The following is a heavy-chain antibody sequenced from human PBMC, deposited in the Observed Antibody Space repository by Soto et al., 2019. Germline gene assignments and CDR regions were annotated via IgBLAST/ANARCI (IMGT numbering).Heavy chain of an antibody. V-gene: IGHV4-34*01. D-gene: IGHD2-2*01. Sequence: WETLSLTCAVYGGSFSGYYWSWIRQPPGNGLEWMGEINHSGSTNYNPSLKSRVTISVDTSKNQFSLKLSSVTAADTAVYYCAREWGYCSSTSCYLSGFDYWGQGTLVTVSS. CDR1: GGSFSGYY. J-gene: IGHJ4*02. CDR2: INHSGST. CDR3: AREWGYCSSTSCYLSGFDY.